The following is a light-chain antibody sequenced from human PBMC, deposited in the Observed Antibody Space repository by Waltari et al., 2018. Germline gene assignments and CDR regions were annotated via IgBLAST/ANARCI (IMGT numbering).Light chain of an antibody. CDR2: AAS. J-gene: IGKJ3*01. V-gene: IGKV1-8*01. Sequence: AIRMTQSPSSPSAYTGDRVTITCRARHGISSYLAWYQQKPGKAPKLLIYAASTLQSGVPSRFSGSGSGTDFTLTISCLQSEDFATYYCQQYYSYPQTFGPGTKVDIK. CDR1: HGISSY. CDR3: QQYYSYPQT.